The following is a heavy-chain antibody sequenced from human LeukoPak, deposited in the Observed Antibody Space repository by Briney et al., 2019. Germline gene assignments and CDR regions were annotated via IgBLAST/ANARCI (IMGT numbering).Heavy chain of an antibody. Sequence: SETLSLTCTVSGGSISSYYWSWIRQPPGKGLEWIGYIYYSGSTNYNPSLKSRVTISVDTSKNQFSLKLSSVTAADTAVYYCARSSYGYHLDYWGQGTLVTVSS. V-gene: IGHV4-59*01. CDR3: ARSSYGYHLDY. J-gene: IGHJ4*02. CDR1: GGSISSYY. D-gene: IGHD5-18*01. CDR2: IYYSGST.